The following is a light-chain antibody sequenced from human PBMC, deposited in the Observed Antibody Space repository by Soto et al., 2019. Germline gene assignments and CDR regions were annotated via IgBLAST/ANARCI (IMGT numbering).Light chain of an antibody. J-gene: IGLJ2*01. CDR2: DVS. CDR3: NSYTSSSSLVV. V-gene: IGLV2-14*01. Sequence: QSVLTQPASVSGSPGQSITISCTGTSSDVGGYNYVSWYQQHPGKAPKLILYDVSYRPSGVSNRFSGSKSGNTASLTISGLQAEDVADYYCNSYTSSSSLVVFGGGTQLTVL. CDR1: SSDVGGYNY.